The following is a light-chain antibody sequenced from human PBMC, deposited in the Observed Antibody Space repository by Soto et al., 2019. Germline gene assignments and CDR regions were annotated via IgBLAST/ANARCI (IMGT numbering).Light chain of an antibody. CDR1: QSVRSNY. J-gene: IGKJ4*01. CDR3: QYYSGSQT. Sequence: EIVLKHSPDTLSLSPGERATLSCRASQSVRSNYLAWYQQKPGQAPRFLIYDASSRATGIPDRFSGSGSGTDFTLTISRLEPEDFAVYYCQYYSGSQTFGGGTKVDIK. CDR2: DAS. V-gene: IGKV3-20*01.